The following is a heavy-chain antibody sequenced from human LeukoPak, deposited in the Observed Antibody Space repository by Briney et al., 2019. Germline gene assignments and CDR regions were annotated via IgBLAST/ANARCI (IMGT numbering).Heavy chain of an antibody. J-gene: IGHJ4*02. Sequence: SETLSLTCTVSGGSISSSSYYWSWIRQPAGKGLEWIGRIYTSGSTNYNPSLKSRVTMSVDTSKNQFSLKLSSVTAADTAVYYCASGRIAALDYWGQGTLVTVSS. CDR1: GGSISSSSYY. CDR2: IYTSGST. V-gene: IGHV4-61*02. CDR3: ASGRIAALDY. D-gene: IGHD6-6*01.